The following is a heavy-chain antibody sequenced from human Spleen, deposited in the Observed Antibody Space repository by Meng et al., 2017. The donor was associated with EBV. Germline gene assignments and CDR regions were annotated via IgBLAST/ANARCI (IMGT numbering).Heavy chain of an antibody. D-gene: IGHD2-21*02. Sequence: QVQLAQSGEGWKKPGASVKVSCKASGYMFTDYYMHWVRQAPGQGLAWMGRINPSSGGTDSAQKFQGRVTMTRDTSISTAYMELTSLRSDDTAIYYCARSIFSNDFFNWGQGTLVTVSS. V-gene: IGHV1-2*06. CDR2: INPSSGGT. CDR3: ARSIFSNDFFN. J-gene: IGHJ4*02. CDR1: GYMFTDYY.